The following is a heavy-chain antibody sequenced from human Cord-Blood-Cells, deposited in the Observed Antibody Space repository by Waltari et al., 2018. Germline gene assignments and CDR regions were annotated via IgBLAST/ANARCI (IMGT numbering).Heavy chain of an antibody. J-gene: IGHJ2*01. CDR1: GGSFSGYY. CDR3: ARGTTIVVVPAARYWYFDL. CDR2: INHSGST. V-gene: IGHV4-34*01. Sequence: QVQLQQWGAGRLKPSETLSLTCAVYGGSFSGYYWSWIRQPPGQGLEWIGEINHSGSTNYNPSLKSRVTISVDTSKNQFSLKLSSVTAADTAVYYCARGTTIVVVPAARYWYFDLWGRGTLVTVSS. D-gene: IGHD2-2*01.